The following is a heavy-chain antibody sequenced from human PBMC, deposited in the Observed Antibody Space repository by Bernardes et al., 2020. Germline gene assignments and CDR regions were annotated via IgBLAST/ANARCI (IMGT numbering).Heavy chain of an antibody. CDR1: RFTSSNYV. CDR2: IWKSGTPT. Sequence: GGSLRLSCAGSRFTSSNYVINWVRQAPGKRPEWVSSIWKSGTPTNLADSVKGRFTVSKDSSQDIFYLHMYSLTVEDTATYYCTKGPEAYGPLDSWGQGTLVAVSS. V-gene: IGHV3-23*05. CDR3: TKGPEAYGPLDS. J-gene: IGHJ4*02. D-gene: IGHD4-17*01.